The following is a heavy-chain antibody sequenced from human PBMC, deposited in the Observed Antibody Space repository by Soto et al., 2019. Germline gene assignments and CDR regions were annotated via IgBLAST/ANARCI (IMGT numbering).Heavy chain of an antibody. CDR3: ARASYGDYRYFDL. D-gene: IGHD4-17*01. J-gene: IGHJ2*01. CDR1: GGSISSGGSY. CDR2: IYYSGST. Sequence: QVQLQESGPGLVKPSQTLSLTCTVSGGSISSGGSYWSWIRQHPGKGLEWIGYIYYSGSTYYNPSLKSRVTISVDTSKNQFSLKLSSVTAADTAVYYCARASYGDYRYFDLWGRGTLVTVSS. V-gene: IGHV4-31*03.